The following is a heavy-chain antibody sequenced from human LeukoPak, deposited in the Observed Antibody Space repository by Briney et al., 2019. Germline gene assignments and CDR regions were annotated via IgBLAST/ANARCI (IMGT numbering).Heavy chain of an antibody. CDR1: GFTFRDYY. CDR3: ASDIDSNYFYYYYYYMDV. D-gene: IGHD4-11*01. CDR2: MSSSGSTI. J-gene: IGHJ6*03. Sequence: GGSLRLSCAASGFTFRDYYMSWIRQAPGKGLEWVSYMSSSGSTIYYADSVKRRFTISRDNAKNSLYLQMNSLRAEDTAVYYCASDIDSNYFYYYYYYMDVWGKGTTVTVSS. V-gene: IGHV3-11*04.